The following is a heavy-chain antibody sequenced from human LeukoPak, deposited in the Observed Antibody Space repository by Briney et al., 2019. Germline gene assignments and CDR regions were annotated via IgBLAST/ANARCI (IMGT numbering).Heavy chain of an antibody. CDR3: AKRDRGGWFDP. V-gene: IGHV4-59*11. CDR1: GGSIRSHH. J-gene: IGHJ5*02. D-gene: IGHD1-1*01. CDR2: TFYTGAT. Sequence: SETLSLTCTVSGGSIRSHHWTWIRQAPGKRLEWIGYTFYTGATYYNPSLRSRVTISIDTSNNQFSLKVTSVTTADTAVYYCAKRDRGGWFDPWGQGTLVTVSS.